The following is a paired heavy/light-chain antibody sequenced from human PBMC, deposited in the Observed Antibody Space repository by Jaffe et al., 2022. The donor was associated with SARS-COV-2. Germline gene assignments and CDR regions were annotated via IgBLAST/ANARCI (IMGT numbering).Light chain of an antibody. CDR1: SSDVGSYNL. Sequence: QSALTQPASVSGSPGQSITISCTGTSSDVGSYNLVSWYQQHPGKAPKLMIYEGSKRPSGISDRFSGSKSGNTASLTISGLQAEDEADYYCCSYAGSSTYVFGTGTKVTVL. CDR3: CSYAGSSTYV. CDR2: EGS. J-gene: IGLJ1*01. V-gene: IGLV2-23*01.
Heavy chain of an antibody. CDR3: AREWNNWFDP. CDR2: INPSGTST. V-gene: IGHV1-46*01. Sequence: QVQLVQSGAEVKKPGASVKLSCKASTYPRNYMLWVRQAPGQGLEWMGVINPSGTSTSYAQKFQGRVTMTRDTSTSTVYMELSSLTSEDTAVYYCAREWNNWFDPWGQGTLVTVSS. CDR1: TYPRNY. J-gene: IGHJ5*02.